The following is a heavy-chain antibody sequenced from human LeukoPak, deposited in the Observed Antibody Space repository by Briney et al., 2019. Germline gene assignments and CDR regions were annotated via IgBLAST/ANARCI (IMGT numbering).Heavy chain of an antibody. D-gene: IGHD3-16*01. Sequence: VGSLRLSCVPSGFIFTDHWMSWVRQAPGKGLEWVANIKEDESAKFYADSVRGRFTISRDNAKNSLYLQMNNLRVEDTAVYYCARAVDVADYWGRGTLVTVSS. J-gene: IGHJ4*02. CDR2: IKEDESAK. V-gene: IGHV3-7*01. CDR3: ARAVDVADY. CDR1: GFIFTDHW.